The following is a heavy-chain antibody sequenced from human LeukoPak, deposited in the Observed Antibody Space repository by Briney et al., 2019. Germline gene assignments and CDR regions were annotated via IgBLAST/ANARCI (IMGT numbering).Heavy chain of an antibody. D-gene: IGHD5-18*01. J-gene: IGHJ4*02. CDR2: VYYSGNT. CDR1: GGSVSTYY. CDR3: AMTRGYSYGYLDY. V-gene: IGHV4-59*08. Sequence: SETLSLTCTVSGGSVSTYYWNWIRQPPGKELEWIGYVYYSGNTNIKPSLKSRVTISIDTSKNRFSLKLSSVTAADTAVYYCAMTRGYSYGYLDYWGQGTLVTVSS.